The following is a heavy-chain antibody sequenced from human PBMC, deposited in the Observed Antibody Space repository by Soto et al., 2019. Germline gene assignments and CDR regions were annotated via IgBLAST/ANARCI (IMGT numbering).Heavy chain of an antibody. J-gene: IGHJ4*02. CDR3: AHRPEGRWLQLPPYFDY. V-gene: IGHV2-5*01. CDR1: GFSLSTSGVG. Sequence: SGPTLVNPTPTLTLTCTFSGFSLSTSGVGVGWIRQPPGKALEWLALIYWNDDKRYSPSLKSRLTITKDTSKNQVVLTMTNMDPVDTAIYYCAHRPEGRWLQLPPYFDYWGQGTLVTVSS. D-gene: IGHD5-12*01. CDR2: IYWNDDK.